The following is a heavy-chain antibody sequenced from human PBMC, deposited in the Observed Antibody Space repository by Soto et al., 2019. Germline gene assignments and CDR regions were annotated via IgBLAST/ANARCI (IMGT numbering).Heavy chain of an antibody. D-gene: IGHD3-3*01. CDR1: GSTFSSYA. CDR2: IIPIFGTA. J-gene: IGHJ6*02. V-gene: IGHV1-69*01. Sequence: QVQLVQCGAEVKKPGSSVKVSCKASGSTFSSYAISWVRQAPGQGLEWMGGIIPIFGTANYAQKFQGRVTITADESTSTAYMELSSLRSEDTAVYYCARGSYDFWSRYYNYYYYGMDVWGQGTTVTVSS. CDR3: ARGSYDFWSRYYNYYYYGMDV.